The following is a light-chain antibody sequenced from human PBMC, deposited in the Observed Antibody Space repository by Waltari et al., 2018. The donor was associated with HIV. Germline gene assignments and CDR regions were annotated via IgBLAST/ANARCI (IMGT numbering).Light chain of an antibody. V-gene: IGLV1-47*01. Sequence: QSVLTQPPSTSGTPGQRVTISCSGGISNIGRNYVYWYQGLPGTAPKLLIYRDNQRPSGVPGRFSASKSGTSASLAISGLRSEDEADYYCAAWDDSLSGFVVFGGGTKLTVL. CDR3: AAWDDSLSGFVV. CDR1: ISNIGRNY. J-gene: IGLJ2*01. CDR2: RDN.